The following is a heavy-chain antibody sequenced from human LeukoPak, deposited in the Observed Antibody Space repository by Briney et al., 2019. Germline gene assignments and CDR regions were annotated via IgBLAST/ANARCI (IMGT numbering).Heavy chain of an antibody. V-gene: IGHV1-8*01. D-gene: IGHD6-13*01. Sequence: ASVNVSCKASGYTFTSYDINWVRQATGQGLEGMGWMNPNRGNTGYAQKFQGRVTMTRNTSISTAYMELSSLRSEDTAVYYCARVWSSWYRYYHYYGMDVWGQGTTVTVSS. CDR3: ARVWSSWYRYYHYYGMDV. CDR2: MNPNRGNT. J-gene: IGHJ6*02. CDR1: GYTFTSYD.